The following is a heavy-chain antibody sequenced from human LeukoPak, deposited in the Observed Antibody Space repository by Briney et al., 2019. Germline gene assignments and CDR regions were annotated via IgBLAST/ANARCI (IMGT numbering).Heavy chain of an antibody. J-gene: IGHJ4*02. CDR3: ARVGGYSYGYFDY. D-gene: IGHD5-18*01. Sequence: SETLSLTCTVSGGSISSSSYYWGWIRQPPGKGLEWIGSIYYSGSTYYNPSLKSRVTISVDTSKNQLSLKLSSVTAADTAVYYCARVGGYSYGYFDYWGQGTLVTVSS. V-gene: IGHV4-39*07. CDR1: GGSISSSSYY. CDR2: IYYSGST.